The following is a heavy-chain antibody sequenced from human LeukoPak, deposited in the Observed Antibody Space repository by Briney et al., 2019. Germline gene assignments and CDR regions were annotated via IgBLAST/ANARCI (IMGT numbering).Heavy chain of an antibody. J-gene: IGHJ5*02. CDR3: VPLGYCSGGSCKNWFDP. CDR2: INPSGGST. D-gene: IGHD2-15*01. V-gene: IGHV1-46*01. Sequence: ASVKVSCKASGYTFTSYYMHWVRQAPGQGLEWMGIINPSGGSTSYAQKFQGRVTTTRDTSTSTVYMELSSLRSEDTAVYYCVPLGYCSGGSCKNWFDPWGQGTLVTVSS. CDR1: GYTFTSYY.